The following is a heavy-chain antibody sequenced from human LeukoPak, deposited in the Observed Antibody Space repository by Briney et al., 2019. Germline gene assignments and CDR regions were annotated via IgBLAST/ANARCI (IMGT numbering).Heavy chain of an antibody. CDR1: GFTFSSYG. D-gene: IGHD5-18*01. Sequence: GGSLRLSCAASGFTFSSYGMHWVRQAPGKGREWVAVIWYDGSNKYYADSVKGRFTISRDNSKNTLYLQMNSLRAEDTAVYYCARDPGYRYGYYYYGMDVWGQGTTDTVSS. CDR3: ARDPGYRYGYYYYGMDV. CDR2: IWYDGSNK. V-gene: IGHV3-33*01. J-gene: IGHJ6*02.